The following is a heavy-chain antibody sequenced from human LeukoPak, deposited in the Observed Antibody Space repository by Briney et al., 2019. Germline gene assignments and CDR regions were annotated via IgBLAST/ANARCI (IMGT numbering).Heavy chain of an antibody. D-gene: IGHD3-10*01. V-gene: IGHV4-30-4*08. CDR2: IYYSGST. Sequence: SETLSLTCTVSGGSISSGDYYWSWIRQPPGKGLEWIGYIYYSGSTYYNPSLKSRVTISVDTSKNQFSLKLSSVTAADTAVYYCARITIPSNDFDYWGQGTLVTVSS. CDR1: GGSISSGDYY. CDR3: ARITIPSNDFDY. J-gene: IGHJ4*02.